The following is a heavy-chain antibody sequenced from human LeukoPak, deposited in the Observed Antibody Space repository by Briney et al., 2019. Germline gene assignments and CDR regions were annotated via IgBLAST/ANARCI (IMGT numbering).Heavy chain of an antibody. CDR2: INPSGGST. D-gene: IGHD2-2*01. V-gene: IGHV1-46*02. J-gene: IGHJ4*02. CDR1: GYTFNSYY. Sequence: ASVKVSCKASGYTFNSYYMHWVRQAPGQGLEWMGIINPSGGSTSYAQKFRGRVTMTRDTSISTAYMELSRLTSDDTAVYYCAREKKDIVVVPAAMHLDYWGQGTLVTVSS. CDR3: AREKKDIVVVPAAMHLDY.